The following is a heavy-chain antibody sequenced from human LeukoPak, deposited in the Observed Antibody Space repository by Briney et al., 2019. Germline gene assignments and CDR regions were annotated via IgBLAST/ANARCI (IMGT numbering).Heavy chain of an antibody. CDR2: ISYDGSNK. D-gene: IGHD2-8*01. CDR1: GFTFSSSG. V-gene: IGHV3-30*18. CDR3: AKEYCSNSVCHSLDY. Sequence: GGSLRLSCAASGFTFSSSGMHWVPQAPGKGLEWVAVISYDGSNKYYADSVKGRFTFSRDNSKNTLYLQMNSLRAEDTAVYYCAKEYCSNSVCHSLDYWGQGTLVTVSS. J-gene: IGHJ4*02.